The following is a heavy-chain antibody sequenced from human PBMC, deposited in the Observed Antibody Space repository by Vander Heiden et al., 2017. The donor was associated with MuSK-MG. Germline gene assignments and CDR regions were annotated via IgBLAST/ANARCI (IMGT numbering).Heavy chain of an antibody. V-gene: IGHV1-8*03. CDR1: GYTFTNYD. J-gene: IGHJ5*02. D-gene: IGHD3-16*02. CDR2: ISPYSGRT. CDR3: VRGRQDYVYVWGNYRPGDYWFDP. Sequence: QVQLVQSGAEVQQPGASVKVSCKASGYTFTNYDINWVPQVTGQRLEWMGWISPYSGRTDYAQKFQGRVTLTTDTSISTAYMELSSLRSEDTAVYFCVRGRQDYVYVWGNYRPGDYWFDPWGQGTLVTVSS.